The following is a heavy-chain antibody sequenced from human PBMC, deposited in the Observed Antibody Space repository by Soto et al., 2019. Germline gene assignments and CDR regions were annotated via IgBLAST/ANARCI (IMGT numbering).Heavy chain of an antibody. J-gene: IGHJ6*02. Sequence: SVKVSCKASGFTFTSSAVQWVRQARGQRLEWIGWIVVGSGNTNYAQKFQERVTITRDMSTSTAYMELSSLRSEDTAVYYCGASDCAHGCYYYYGMDVWGQGTTVTVAS. CDR2: IVVGSGNT. V-gene: IGHV1-58*01. D-gene: IGHD2-21*01. CDR1: GFTFTSSA. CDR3: GASDCAHGCYYYYGMDV.